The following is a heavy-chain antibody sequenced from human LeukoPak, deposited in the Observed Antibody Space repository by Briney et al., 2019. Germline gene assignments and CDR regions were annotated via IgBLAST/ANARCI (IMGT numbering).Heavy chain of an antibody. D-gene: IGHD3-9*01. CDR2: ISSSGSTI. J-gene: IGHJ4*02. CDR1: GFTFSSYE. CDR3: ARDGGYYDISTGYLSPYFDY. V-gene: IGHV3-48*03. Sequence: GGSLRLSCAASGFTFSSYEMNWVRQAPGKGLEWVSYISSSGSTIYYADSVKGRFTISRDNAKNSLYLQMNSLRAEDTAVYYCARDGGYYDISTGYLSPYFDYWGQGTLVTVSS.